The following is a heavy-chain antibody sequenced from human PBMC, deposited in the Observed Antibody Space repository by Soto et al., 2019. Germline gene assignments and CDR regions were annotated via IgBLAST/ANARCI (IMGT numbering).Heavy chain of an antibody. Sequence: ASVRVSGKTSGYPFTNYDIHWVRQATGQGLEWMGWMHPANNQHDYTQKFQGRVTITRDTSASTAYMELSSLRSEDTAVYYCARVPGYSIGDLWGRGTLVTVSS. CDR1: GYPFTNYD. D-gene: IGHD2-21*01. CDR2: MHPANNQH. J-gene: IGHJ2*01. V-gene: IGHV1-3*01. CDR3: ARVPGYSIGDL.